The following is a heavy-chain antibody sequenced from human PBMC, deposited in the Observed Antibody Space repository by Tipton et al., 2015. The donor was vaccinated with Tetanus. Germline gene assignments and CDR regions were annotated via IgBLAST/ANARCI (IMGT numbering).Heavy chain of an antibody. J-gene: IGHJ3*01. Sequence: TLSLTCTVSGGSMSNNYLSWIRQPPGKGLEWIAYIFHSGSTNYSPSLKSRVAISMDTSKNQISLKLSSVTAADTAVYYCARRSYCSSSRCFDAFDLWGQGTMVTVSS. CDR2: IFHSGST. V-gene: IGHV4-59*01. CDR3: ARRSYCSSSRCFDAFDL. D-gene: IGHD2-2*01. CDR1: GGSMSNNY.